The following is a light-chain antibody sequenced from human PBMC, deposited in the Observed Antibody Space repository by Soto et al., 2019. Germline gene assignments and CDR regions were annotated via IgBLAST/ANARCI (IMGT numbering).Light chain of an antibody. Sequence: EIVLTQSPGTLSLSPGERATLSCRASQSVSSSYLAWYQQKPGQAPRLLIYGASSRATGIPDRFSGSGSGTDFTLTISRLEREDFAVYYCQQYGSSPLAFGQGTKVDIK. J-gene: IGKJ1*01. V-gene: IGKV3-20*01. CDR2: GAS. CDR1: QSVSSSY. CDR3: QQYGSSPLA.